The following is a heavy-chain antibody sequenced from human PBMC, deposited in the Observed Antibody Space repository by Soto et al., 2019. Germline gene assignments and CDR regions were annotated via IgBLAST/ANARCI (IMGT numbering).Heavy chain of an antibody. J-gene: IGHJ4*02. V-gene: IGHV3-23*01. CDR1: GFTFSNYA. Sequence: RGSLRLSCAASGFTFSNYAMSWVRQAPGKGLEWVSTISGRGGNTYYADSVKGRFTISRDNSRNTLYLQMDSLRVEDSAAYSCAKAGCSGGTCYLYYSDYWGQGALVTVSS. D-gene: IGHD2-15*01. CDR2: ISGRGGNT. CDR3: AKAGCSGGTCYLYYSDY.